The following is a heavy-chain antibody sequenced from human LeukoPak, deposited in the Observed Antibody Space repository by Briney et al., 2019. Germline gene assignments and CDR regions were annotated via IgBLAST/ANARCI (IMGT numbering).Heavy chain of an antibody. V-gene: IGHV3-7*01. Sequence: GGSLRLSCAASGFTFSSYAMSWVRQAPGKGLEWVANIKQDGSEKYYVDSVKGRFTISRDNAKNSLYLQMNSLRAEDTAVYYCARDLYDSPWGYYYYMDVWGKGTTVTVSS. CDR3: ARDLYDSPWGYYYYMDV. CDR1: GFTFSSYA. J-gene: IGHJ6*03. CDR2: IKQDGSEK. D-gene: IGHD3-16*01.